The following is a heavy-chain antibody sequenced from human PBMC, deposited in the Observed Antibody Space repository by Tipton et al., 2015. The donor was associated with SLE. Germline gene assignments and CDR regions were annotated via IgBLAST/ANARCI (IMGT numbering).Heavy chain of an antibody. J-gene: IGHJ4*02. CDR3: AKGGVGELLPFDY. CDR2: ISYSGGIT. D-gene: IGHD1-26*01. Sequence: GSLRLSCAASGFTFSSYAMNWVRQASGKGLEWVSGISYSGGITYYADSVKGRFTISRDNSKNALYLLMNSLRAEDTAVYYCAKGGVGELLPFDYWGQGTLVTVSS. CDR1: GFTFSSYA. V-gene: IGHV3-23*01.